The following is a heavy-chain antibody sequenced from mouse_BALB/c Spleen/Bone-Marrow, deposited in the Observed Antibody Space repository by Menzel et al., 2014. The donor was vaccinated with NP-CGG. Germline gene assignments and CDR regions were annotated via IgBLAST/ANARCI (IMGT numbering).Heavy chain of an antibody. D-gene: IGHD2-3*01. J-gene: IGHJ2*01. CDR3: ARGGNDLDY. CDR2: IRNKANGYTT. Sequence: EVQVVESGGGLVQPGGSLRLSCATSGFTFXDYYMSWVRQPPGKALEWLGFIRNKANGYTTEYSASVKGRFTISRDNSQSILYLQMNTLRAEDSATYYCARGGNDLDYWGQGTTLTVSS. V-gene: IGHV7-3*02. CDR1: GFTFXDYY.